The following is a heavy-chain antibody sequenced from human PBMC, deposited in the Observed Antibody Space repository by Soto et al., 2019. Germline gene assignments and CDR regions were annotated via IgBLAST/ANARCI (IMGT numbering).Heavy chain of an antibody. V-gene: IGHV1-69*01. CDR2: IIPIRGTA. CDR1: GGTFGSYA. J-gene: IGHJ6*02. Sequence: QVQLVQSGAEVKKPGSSVKVSCKASGGTFGSYAISWVRQAPGQGLEWMGGIIPIRGTANYAQKFQGRVTIAADESTSTAYMELSRLRSEDTAVYYCARSQGSSTSLEIYYSYCYGMDVWGQGTTVTVSS. CDR3: ARSQGSSTSLEIYYSYCYGMDV. D-gene: IGHD2-2*01.